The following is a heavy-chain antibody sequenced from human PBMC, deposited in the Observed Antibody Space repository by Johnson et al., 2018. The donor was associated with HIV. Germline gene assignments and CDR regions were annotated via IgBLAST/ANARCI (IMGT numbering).Heavy chain of an antibody. D-gene: IGHD1-26*01. J-gene: IGHJ3*02. Sequence: VQLVESGGDLVQPGGSLRLSCAASAFTVSSNYMSWVRQAPGKGLEWVSVIYSGGSTYYADSVKGRFTISRDNSKNTLYLQMNSLRIEDTAVYYCARAPSWVGAFDICGQGTMVTVSS. CDR2: IYSGGST. V-gene: IGHV3-66*01. CDR1: AFTVSSNY. CDR3: ARAPSWVGAFDI.